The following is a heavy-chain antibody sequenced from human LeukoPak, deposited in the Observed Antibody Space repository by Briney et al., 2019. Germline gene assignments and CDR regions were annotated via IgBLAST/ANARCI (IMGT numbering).Heavy chain of an antibody. Sequence: PGGSLRLSCAASGFIVSNNYLNWVRQAPGKGLEWVSAVSDSGGSTYYADSVKGRFTISRDNSKNTLYLQMNSLRAEDTAVYYCAKGEKTRPFGGVIDYWGQGTLVTVSS. CDR1: GFIVSNNY. J-gene: IGHJ4*02. V-gene: IGHV3-23*01. CDR3: AKGEKTRPFGGVIDY. D-gene: IGHD3-16*02. CDR2: VSDSGGST.